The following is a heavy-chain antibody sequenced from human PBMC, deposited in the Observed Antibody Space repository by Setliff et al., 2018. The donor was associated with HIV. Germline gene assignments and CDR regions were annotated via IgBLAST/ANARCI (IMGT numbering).Heavy chain of an antibody. V-gene: IGHV4-39*01. Sequence: PSETLSLTCTVSGGSISSSSYYWGWIHQPPGKGLEWIGTIYYSGNTYYNPSLKSRVTISVDTSKNQLSLELSSVTAADTAVYYCASHLPPYSGNFDYWGHGTLVTVSS. CDR1: GGSISSSSYY. J-gene: IGHJ4*01. CDR3: ASHLPPYSGNFDY. D-gene: IGHD1-26*01. CDR2: IYYSGNT.